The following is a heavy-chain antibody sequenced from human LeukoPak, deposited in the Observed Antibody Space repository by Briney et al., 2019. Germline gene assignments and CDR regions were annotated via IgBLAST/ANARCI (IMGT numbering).Heavy chain of an antibody. CDR2: ISGGGGGT. J-gene: IGHJ6*02. CDR3: AKDLGGKPYYYYGMDV. V-gene: IGHV3-23*01. Sequence: GGSLRLSCTASGFTFSSYAMSWVRQAPGKGLEWVSSISGGGGGTFYADSVKGRFTISRDNSKNTLYLQMNSLRAEDTAVYYCAKDLGGKPYYYYGMDVWGQGTTVTVSS. CDR1: GFTFSSYA.